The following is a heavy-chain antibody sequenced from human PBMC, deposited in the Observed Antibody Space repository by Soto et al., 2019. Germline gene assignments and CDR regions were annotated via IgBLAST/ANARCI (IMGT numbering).Heavy chain of an antibody. CDR1: GNSFTSYW. Sequence: PGASMQISCKGSGNSFTSYWIGWVRQMPEKGLERMGIIYPGDSDTRYSPSFQGQVSTSADKSISTAYIQGSSRTASDTAMYYRAGRAVTTYYYGMDVWGQGTSATVSS. D-gene: IGHD4-4*01. V-gene: IGHV5-51*01. CDR2: IYPGDSDT. J-gene: IGHJ6*02. CDR3: AGRAVTTYYYGMDV.